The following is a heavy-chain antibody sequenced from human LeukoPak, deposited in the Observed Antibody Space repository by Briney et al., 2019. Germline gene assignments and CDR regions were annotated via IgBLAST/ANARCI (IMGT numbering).Heavy chain of an antibody. V-gene: IGHV1-46*01. D-gene: IGHD2-2*02. CDR2: INPSVGST. CDR1: GYTFTSYY. J-gene: IGHJ6*03. Sequence: ASLKLSCKASGYTFTSYYIHWVRQAPGEGLEWMGIINPSVGSTSYAQKFQGRVTMTRDMSTSTVYMELSSLRSEDTAVYYCARVAAEVVGVPGAIGFGWLRRDYYYMDVWGKGTTVTVSS. CDR3: ARVAAEVVGVPGAIGFGWLRRDYYYMDV.